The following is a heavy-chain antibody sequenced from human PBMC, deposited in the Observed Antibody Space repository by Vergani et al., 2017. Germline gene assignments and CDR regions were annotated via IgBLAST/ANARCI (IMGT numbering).Heavy chain of an antibody. D-gene: IGHD6-6*01. CDR3: TREYSSSSGRGFDI. V-gene: IGHV3-48*01. J-gene: IGHJ3*02. Sequence: EVQLVESGGGLVQPGGSLRLSCAASGFNFSSYTMNWVRQAPGKGLEWISYVISSSRRQFYADSVKGRFTVSRDTAKNSLYLQMNSLRAEDTAVYYCTREYSSSSGRGFDIWGQGTMVTVSS. CDR2: VISSSRRQ. CDR1: GFNFSSYT.